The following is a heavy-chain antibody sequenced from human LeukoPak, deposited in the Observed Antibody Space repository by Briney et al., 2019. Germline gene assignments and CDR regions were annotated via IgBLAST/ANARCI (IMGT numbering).Heavy chain of an antibody. CDR2: IIPIFGTA. D-gene: IGHD3-10*01. CDR3: AREGFSGGSDY. J-gene: IGHJ4*02. Sequence: GSSVKVSCKASGGTFSSYAISWVRRAPGQGLEWMGRIIPIFGTANYAQKFQGRVTITTDESTSTAYMELSSLRSEDTAVYYCAREGFSGGSDYWGQGTLVTVSS. V-gene: IGHV1-69*05. CDR1: GGTFSSYA.